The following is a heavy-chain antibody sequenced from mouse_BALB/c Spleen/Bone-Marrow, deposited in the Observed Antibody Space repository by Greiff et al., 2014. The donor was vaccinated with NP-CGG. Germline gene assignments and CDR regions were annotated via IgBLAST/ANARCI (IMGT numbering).Heavy chain of an antibody. CDR3: ARLRRYYGYFDY. CDR2: ISSGSSTI. D-gene: IGHD1-1*01. Sequence: EVNVVESGGGLVQPGGSRKLSCAASGFTFSSFGMYWVRQAPEKGLEWVAYISSGSSTIYCADTVKGRFTISRDNPKNTLFLQMTSLRTEDTAMYYCARLRRYYGYFDYWGQGTTLTVSS. CDR1: GFTFSSFG. V-gene: IGHV5-17*02. J-gene: IGHJ2*01.